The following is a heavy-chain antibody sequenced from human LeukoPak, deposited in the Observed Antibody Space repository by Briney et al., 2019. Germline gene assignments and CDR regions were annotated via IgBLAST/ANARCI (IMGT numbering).Heavy chain of an antibody. D-gene: IGHD5-24*01. CDR2: ISSSSSYI. CDR3: ARDLGRDGYKIVGAFAC. J-gene: IGHJ4*02. Sequence: GGSLRLSCAASGFTFSSYSMNWVRQAPGKGLEWVSSISSSSSYIYYADSVKGRFTISRDNAKNSLYLQMNSLRAEDTAVYYCARDLGRDGYKIVGAFACWGQGTLVTVSS. CDR1: GFTFSSYS. V-gene: IGHV3-21*01.